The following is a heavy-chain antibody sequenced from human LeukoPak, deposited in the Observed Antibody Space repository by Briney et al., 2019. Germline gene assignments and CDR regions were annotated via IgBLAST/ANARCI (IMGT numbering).Heavy chain of an antibody. CDR1: GYTFTSYG. CDR2: ISAYNGNT. Sequence: ASVKVSCKASGYTFTSYGISWVRQAPGQGLEWMGWISAYNGNTNYAQKLQGRVTMTTDTSTSTAYMELRSLRSDDTAVYYCAREIREGHYYDSSGYYAPFDYWGQGTLVTVSS. CDR3: AREIREGHYYDSSGYYAPFDY. D-gene: IGHD3-22*01. V-gene: IGHV1-18*01. J-gene: IGHJ4*02.